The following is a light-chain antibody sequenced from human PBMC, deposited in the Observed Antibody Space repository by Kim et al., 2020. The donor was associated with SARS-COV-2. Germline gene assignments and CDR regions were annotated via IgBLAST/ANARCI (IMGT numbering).Light chain of an antibody. CDR2: AAS. CDR1: QGNRKY. Sequence: ASVDDRFTSHGRASQGNRKYLAWCHQRPGKAPKLLIYAASTLQDGVPARFSGSGSGTDFTLTISSLQPEDFATYYCQQPDNYPITFGGGTKVDIK. J-gene: IGKJ4*01. CDR3: QQPDNYPIT. V-gene: IGKV1-9*01.